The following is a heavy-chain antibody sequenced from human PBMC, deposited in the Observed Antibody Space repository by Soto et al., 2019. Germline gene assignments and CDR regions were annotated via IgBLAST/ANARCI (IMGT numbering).Heavy chain of an antibody. V-gene: IGHV1-69*01. CDR2: IIPKYGTT. CDR1: GGPFNTFG. Sequence: QVQLMQSGAEVTKPGSSVKVSRKASGGPFNTFGISWVRQAPGQGLEWMGGIIPKYGTTNYARRFQGRVTITADESTTTAYLELSSLRHDDTAIYYCARTRQRRPVFYVDYWGQGTPISVTS. J-gene: IGHJ4*02. CDR3: ARTRQRRPVFYVDY. D-gene: IGHD2-2*01.